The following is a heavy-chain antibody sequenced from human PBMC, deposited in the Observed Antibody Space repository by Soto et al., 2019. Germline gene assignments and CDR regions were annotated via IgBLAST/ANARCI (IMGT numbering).Heavy chain of an antibody. CDR3: VKDGVARNGNWDWFEP. J-gene: IGHJ5*02. CDR2: IHGEGAGS. V-gene: IGHV3-23*01. CDR1: GFTFRNYA. D-gene: IGHD6-19*01. Sequence: EVELLESGGGLVEPGGSVRLSCAASGFTFRNYAMSWVRQAPGKGLEWVSSIHGEGAGSFYADAVKGRFTVSRDDSKETLYLHMSSLRVDDTAVYYCVKDGVARNGNWDWFEPWGQGTMVTVAS.